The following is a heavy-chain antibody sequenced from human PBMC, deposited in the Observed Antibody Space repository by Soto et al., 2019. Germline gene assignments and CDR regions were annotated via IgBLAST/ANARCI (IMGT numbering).Heavy chain of an antibody. D-gene: IGHD3-22*01. CDR2: IYYSGST. J-gene: IGHJ5*02. Sequence: QLQLQESGPGLVKPSETLSLTCTVSGGSISSSSYYWGWIRQPPGKGLEWIGSIYYSGSTYYNPSLKSRVTISVDTSKNQFSLKLSSVTAADTAVYYCARRPSYDSSGPLEWNWFDPWGQGTLVTVSS. CDR3: ARRPSYDSSGPLEWNWFDP. V-gene: IGHV4-39*01. CDR1: GGSISSSSYY.